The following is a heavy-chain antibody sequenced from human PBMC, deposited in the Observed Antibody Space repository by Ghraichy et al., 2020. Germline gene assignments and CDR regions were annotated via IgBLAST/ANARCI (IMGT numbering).Heavy chain of an antibody. D-gene: IGHD6-13*01. CDR3: VCSWYNFDF. J-gene: IGHJ4*02. Sequence: GGSLRLSCAASGFTFSAYWMSWVRQAPGKGLEWVGNMNQDATEKNYVDSVKGRFTISRDNAKKSLYLQMNSLRAEDTAVYYCVCSWYNFDFWGQGTLVTVSS. V-gene: IGHV3-7*01. CDR2: MNQDATEK. CDR1: GFTFSAYW.